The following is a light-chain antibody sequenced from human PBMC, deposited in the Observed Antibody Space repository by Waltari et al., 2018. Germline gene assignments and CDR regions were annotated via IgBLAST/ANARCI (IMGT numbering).Light chain of an antibody. CDR1: QYISDY. Sequence: DIQMTQSPSSLSASVGDRVTITCRASQYISDYLHWYQQKPGKAPQLLIYTASTLQSGVPSRFSGSGSGSDFTLTISSLQPEDFATYYCQQSYSTPPTFGQGTKVEIK. CDR2: TAS. V-gene: IGKV1-39*01. J-gene: IGKJ2*01. CDR3: QQSYSTPPT.